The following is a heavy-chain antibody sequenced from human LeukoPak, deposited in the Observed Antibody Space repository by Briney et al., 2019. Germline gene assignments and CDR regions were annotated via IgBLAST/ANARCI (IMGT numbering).Heavy chain of an antibody. CDR3: AREPVVGANPDYYYGMDV. D-gene: IGHD1-26*01. Sequence: GGSLRLSCAASGFTFSSYAMHWVRQAPGKGLEGVAVISYDGSNKYYADSVKGRFTISRDNSKNTLYLQMNSLRAEDTAVYYCAREPVVGANPDYYYGMDVWGQGTTVTVSS. V-gene: IGHV3-30-3*01. CDR1: GFTFSSYA. J-gene: IGHJ6*02. CDR2: ISYDGSNK.